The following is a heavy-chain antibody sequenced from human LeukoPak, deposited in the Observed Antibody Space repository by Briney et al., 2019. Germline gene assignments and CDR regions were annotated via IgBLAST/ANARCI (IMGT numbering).Heavy chain of an antibody. CDR3: TRRSYGY. V-gene: IGHV3-7*01. CDR1: GFTFSSHW. CDR2: IKEDGSEI. D-gene: IGHD3-10*01. Sequence: PGGSLRLSCAASGFTFSSHWMSWVRQAPGKGLEWVANIKEDGSEIYYVDSVKGRFTISRDNAKNSLYLQMNSLRAEDTALYYCTRRSYGYWGQGTLVTVSS. J-gene: IGHJ4*02.